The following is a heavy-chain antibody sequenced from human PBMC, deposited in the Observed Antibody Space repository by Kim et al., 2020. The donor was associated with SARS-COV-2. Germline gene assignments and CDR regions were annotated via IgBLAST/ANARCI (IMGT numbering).Heavy chain of an antibody. V-gene: IGHV3-23*01. Sequence: YAAAGQGRFSVTRDNSKNPLYLQMTSLRADDTAVYYCAKQGVAAMTPFDSWGQGTLVTVSS. CDR3: AKQGVAAMTPFDS. D-gene: IGHD3-3*01. J-gene: IGHJ4*02.